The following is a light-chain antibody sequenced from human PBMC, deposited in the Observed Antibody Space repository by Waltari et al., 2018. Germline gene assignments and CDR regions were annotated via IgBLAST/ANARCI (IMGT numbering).Light chain of an antibody. CDR1: SSALGGYNY. CDR3: RSYTSSNIVI. Sequence: QSALAQPASMSGSPGQSITISCTGTSSALGGYNYVSWYQQHPGKAPKLMIYDVSNRPSGVSNRFSGSKSGNTASLTISGLQAEDEADYYCRSYTSSNIVIFGGGTKLTVL. CDR2: DVS. V-gene: IGLV2-14*03. J-gene: IGLJ2*01.